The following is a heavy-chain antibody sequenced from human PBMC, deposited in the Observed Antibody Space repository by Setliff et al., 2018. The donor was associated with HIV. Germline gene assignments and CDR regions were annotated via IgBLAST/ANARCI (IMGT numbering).Heavy chain of an antibody. J-gene: IGHJ4*02. CDR2: VSDGGT. CDR1: GASVSMPGW. D-gene: IGHD1-26*01. CDR3: AGDAGYKGAADY. V-gene: IGHV4-4*02. Sequence: SETLSLTCTVIGASVSMPGWWGWVRQSPGKRLEWIGEVSDGGTKYNPSLQGRATTSVDRSKNQFSLKLRSVTAADTAVYYCAGDAGYKGAADYWGQGTLVTVSS.